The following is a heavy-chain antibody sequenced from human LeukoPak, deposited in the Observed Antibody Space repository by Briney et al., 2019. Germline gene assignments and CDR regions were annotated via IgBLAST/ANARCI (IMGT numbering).Heavy chain of an antibody. D-gene: IGHD6-6*01. CDR2: ISAYNGNT. CDR3: AGYSSSKPIDY. V-gene: IGHV1-18*01. Sequence: ASVKVSCKASGYTFTSYGIGWVRQAPGQGLEWMGWISAYNGNTNYAQKLQGRVTMTTDTSTSTAYMELRSLRSDDTAVYYCAGYSSSKPIDYWGQGTLVTVSS. CDR1: GYTFTSYG. J-gene: IGHJ4*02.